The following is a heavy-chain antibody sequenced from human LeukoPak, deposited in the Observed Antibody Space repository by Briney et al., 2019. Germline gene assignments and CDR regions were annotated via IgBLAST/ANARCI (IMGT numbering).Heavy chain of an antibody. V-gene: IGHV1-46*01. CDR2: INPSGGST. Sequence: ASVKVSCKASGYTFTSYYMHWVRQAPGQGLEWMGIINPSGGSTNYAQKFQGRVTMTRDMSISTAYMELSRLRSDDTAVYYCARDPSNSGYDYLYYFDYWGQGTLVTVSS. D-gene: IGHD5-12*01. J-gene: IGHJ4*02. CDR3: ARDPSNSGYDYLYYFDY. CDR1: GYTFTSYY.